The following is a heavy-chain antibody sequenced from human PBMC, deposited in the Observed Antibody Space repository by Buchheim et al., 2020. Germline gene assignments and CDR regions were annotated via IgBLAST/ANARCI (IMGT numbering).Heavy chain of an antibody. J-gene: IGHJ6*02. CDR1: EFFVTSTY. CDR2: ISDVGDT. D-gene: IGHD2/OR15-2a*01. Sequence: EVHLVESGGALIQPGGSLRLSCSSSEFFVTSTYMTWVRQAPGKGLEWVSVISDVGDTHYADSVKGRFSISRDGSNNMVYFQMNSLRVEDTAVYYCARGINGIDVWGQGTT. CDR3: ARGINGIDV. V-gene: IGHV3-66*01.